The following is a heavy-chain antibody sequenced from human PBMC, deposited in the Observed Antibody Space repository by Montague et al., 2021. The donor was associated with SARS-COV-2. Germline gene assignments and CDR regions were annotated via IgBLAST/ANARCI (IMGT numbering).Heavy chain of an antibody. J-gene: IGHJ4*02. CDR2: IFHSGAA. D-gene: IGHD6-13*01. V-gene: IGHV4/OR15-8*02. Sequence: SETLSLTCAVSGGFISSGNWWSWVRQPPGKGLEWIGEIFHSGAASYNPSLKSRLTISMDKSKNEFSLKLNPVTAADTAMYYYARDFVAAVPDRFDSWGQGVLVTVSS. CDR3: ARDFVAAVPDRFDS. CDR1: GGFISSGNW.